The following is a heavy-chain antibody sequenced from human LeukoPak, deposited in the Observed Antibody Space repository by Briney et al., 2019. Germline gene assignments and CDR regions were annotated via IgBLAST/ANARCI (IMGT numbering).Heavy chain of an antibody. CDR2: IYSGGST. CDR3: ARGLYSSSPPFDY. Sequence: GGSLRLSCAASGFTFSTYWMTWVRQAPGKGLEWVSVIYSGGSTYYADSVKGRFTISRDNSKNTLYLQMNSLRAEDTAVYYCARGLYSSSPPFDYWGQGTLVTVSS. J-gene: IGHJ4*02. D-gene: IGHD6-13*01. V-gene: IGHV3-53*01. CDR1: GFTFSTYW.